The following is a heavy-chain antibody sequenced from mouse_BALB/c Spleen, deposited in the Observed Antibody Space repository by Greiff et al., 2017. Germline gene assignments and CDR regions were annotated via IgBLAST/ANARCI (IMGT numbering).Heavy chain of an antibody. CDR1: GYSFTSYY. J-gene: IGHJ4*01. CDR2: IDPFNGGT. D-gene: IGHD2-3*01. CDR3: ARSLDGYSMDY. Sequence: EVQLQQSGPELMKPGASVKISCKASGYSFTSYYMHWVKQSHGKSLEWIGYIDPFNGGTSYNQKFKGKATLTVDKSSSTAYMHLSSLTSEDSAVYYCARSLDGYSMDYWGQGTSVTVSS. V-gene: IGHV1S135*01.